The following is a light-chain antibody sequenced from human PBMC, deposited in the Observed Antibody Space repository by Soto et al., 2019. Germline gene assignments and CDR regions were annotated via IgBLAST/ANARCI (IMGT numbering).Light chain of an antibody. V-gene: IGKV3-20*01. CDR1: QSVSSNY. CDR2: GAS. J-gene: IGKJ4*01. Sequence: IVLTASPGTVSLSPWERSTLSCAAIQSVSSNYVAWYQQKPVQSPRLLVYGASSRATGIPDRFSGSGSGTDFTLTISRLETEDFVVYYCQQYGSSHTLTFGGGTKVDIK. CDR3: QQYGSSHTLT.